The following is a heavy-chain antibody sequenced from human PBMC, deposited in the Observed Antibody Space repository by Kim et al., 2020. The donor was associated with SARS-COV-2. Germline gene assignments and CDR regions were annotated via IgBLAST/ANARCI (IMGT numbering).Heavy chain of an antibody. CDR2: IYYSGST. Sequence: SETLSLTCTVSGGSISSSSYYWGWIRQPPGKGLEWIGSIYYSGSTYYNPSLKSRVTISLDTSKNQFSLKLSSVTAADTAVYYCASWYYYDSSGYYPDYWGQGTLVTVSS. J-gene: IGHJ4*02. CDR3: ASWYYYDSSGYYPDY. V-gene: IGHV4-39*01. D-gene: IGHD3-22*01. CDR1: GGSISSSSYY.